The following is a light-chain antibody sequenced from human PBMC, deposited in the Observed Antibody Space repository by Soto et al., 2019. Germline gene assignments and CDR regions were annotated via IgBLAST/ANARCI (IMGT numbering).Light chain of an antibody. CDR1: QSVSSSY. CDR3: QQYGSSPRT. J-gene: IGKJ1*01. Sequence: EIVLTQSPGALSLSPGERATLSCGASQSVSSSYLAWYQQKPGQAPRLLIYVASTRATGIPDRFSGSGSGTDFTLTISRLELEEFAVYYCQQYGSSPRTVGQGTKVDIK. CDR2: VAS. V-gene: IGKV3-20*01.